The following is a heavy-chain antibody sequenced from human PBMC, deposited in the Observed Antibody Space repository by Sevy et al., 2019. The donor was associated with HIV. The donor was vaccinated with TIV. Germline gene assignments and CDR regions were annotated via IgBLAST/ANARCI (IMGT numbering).Heavy chain of an antibody. V-gene: IGHV3-9*01. D-gene: IGHD2-21*01. Sequence: GGSLRLSCAASGFSFNDHAMHWVRQVPGKGLEWVSGVSWNSRNIGYADSVKGRFTISSDNANHFLYLEMNSLRPEDTAFYYCAKDINRGCDGINCSPDYYYFYGLDVWGQGTTVTVSS. CDR3: AKDINRGCDGINCSPDYYYFYGLDV. CDR1: GFSFNDHA. CDR2: VSWNSRNI. J-gene: IGHJ6*02.